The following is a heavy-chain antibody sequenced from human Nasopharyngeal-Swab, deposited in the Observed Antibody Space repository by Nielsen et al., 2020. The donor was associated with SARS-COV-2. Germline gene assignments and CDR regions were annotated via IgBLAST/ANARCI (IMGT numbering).Heavy chain of an antibody. CDR2: ISAYNGNT. J-gene: IGHJ4*02. D-gene: IGHD3-22*01. Sequence: ASVKVSCKASGYTFTSYGISWVRQAPGQGLEWMGWISAYNGNTNYAQKLQGRVTMTTDTSTSTAYMELRSLRSDDTAVYYCARVTPTLYDSSGYLFDYWGQGTPVTVSS. CDR3: ARVTPTLYDSSGYLFDY. V-gene: IGHV1-18*01. CDR1: GYTFTSYG.